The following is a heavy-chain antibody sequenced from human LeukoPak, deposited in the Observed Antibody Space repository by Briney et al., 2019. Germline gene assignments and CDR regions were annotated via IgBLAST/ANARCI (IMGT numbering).Heavy chain of an antibody. D-gene: IGHD5-24*01. V-gene: IGHV1-46*01. J-gene: IGHJ6*03. CDR2: INPSGGSP. CDR3: ARDALRWLQLASYYYYYMDV. Sequence: ASVKVSCKASGYTFTSYHLHWVRQAPGQGLEWMGIINPSGGSPNYAQKFQGRVTMTRDMSTSTVNMELSSLRSDDTAVYYCARDALRWLQLASYYYYYMDVWGKGTTVTVSS. CDR1: GYTFTSYH.